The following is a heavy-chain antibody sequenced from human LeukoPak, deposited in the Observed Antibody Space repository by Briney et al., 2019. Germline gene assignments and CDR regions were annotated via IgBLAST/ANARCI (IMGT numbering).Heavy chain of an antibody. V-gene: IGHV4-4*07. CDR2: IHTSGST. CDR1: GASFNSYY. J-gene: IGHJ4*02. CDR3: AGDIVYLTDEDYG. Sequence: PSETLSLTCTVSGASFNSYYWSWLRQPAGKGLEWIGRIHTSGSTGYSPSLQGRVILPIDTSTKRFPLNLTPVTAADTTVYYCAGDIVYLTDEDYGWGQGTLVTVSS. D-gene: IGHD4-17*01.